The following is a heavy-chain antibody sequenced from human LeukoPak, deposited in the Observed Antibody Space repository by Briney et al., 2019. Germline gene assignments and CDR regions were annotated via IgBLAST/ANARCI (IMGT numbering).Heavy chain of an antibody. D-gene: IGHD1-1*01. CDR3: ARGGDNYSFDY. J-gene: IGHJ4*02. Sequence: GGSLRLSCAASGFTVSSNYMSWVRQTPGKGPEWVSVIYSGGSTYYADSVKGRFTISRDNSKNTLYLQMNSLRAEDTAVYYCARGGDNYSFDYWGQGTLVTVSS. CDR1: GFTVSSNY. CDR2: IYSGGST. V-gene: IGHV3-53*01.